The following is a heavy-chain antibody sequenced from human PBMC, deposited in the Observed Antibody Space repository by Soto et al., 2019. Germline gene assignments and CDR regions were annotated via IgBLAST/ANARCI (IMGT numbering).Heavy chain of an antibody. CDR3: AKADGEQWLIPHLDN. Sequence: EVQLLESGGGVVQPGGSLRLSCEASGFNFKKFAMGWVRQAPGEGLEWVSGISCCGGSTFYADSVKGRFSLARDDSKNTLSLQLNILRVEDTAHYYCAKADGEQWLIPHLDNWGQGTQVTVS. D-gene: IGHD6-19*01. CDR1: GFNFKKFA. V-gene: IGHV3-23*01. J-gene: IGHJ1*01. CDR2: ISCCGGST.